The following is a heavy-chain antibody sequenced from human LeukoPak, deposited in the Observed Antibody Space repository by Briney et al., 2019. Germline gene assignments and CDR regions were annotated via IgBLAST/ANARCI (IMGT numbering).Heavy chain of an antibody. CDR3: ARVAVSYCYYYMDV. V-gene: IGHV4-4*07. D-gene: IGHD6-19*01. J-gene: IGHJ6*03. Sequence: SETLSLTCTVSGGSISSYYWSWIRQPAGKGLEWIGRIYTSGSTNYNPSLKSRVTMSVDTSKNQFSLKLSSVTAADTAVYYCARVAVSYCYYYMDVWGKGTTVTVSS. CDR1: GGSISSYY. CDR2: IYTSGST.